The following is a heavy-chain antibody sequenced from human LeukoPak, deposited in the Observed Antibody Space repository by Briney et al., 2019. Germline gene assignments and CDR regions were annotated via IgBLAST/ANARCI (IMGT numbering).Heavy chain of an antibody. D-gene: IGHD3-22*01. Sequence: ASVKVSCKASGGTFSSYAISWVRQAPGQGLEWMGGIIPIFGTANYAQKFQGRVTITADESTSTAYMELSSLRSEDTAVYYCARGYYDSSGYYDYFDYWGQGTLVTVSS. J-gene: IGHJ4*02. CDR3: ARGYYDSSGYYDYFDY. V-gene: IGHV1-69*13. CDR2: IIPIFGTA. CDR1: GGTFSSYA.